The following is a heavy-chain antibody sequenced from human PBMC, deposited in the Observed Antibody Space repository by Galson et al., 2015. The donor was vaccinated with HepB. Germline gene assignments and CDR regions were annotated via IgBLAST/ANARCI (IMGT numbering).Heavy chain of an antibody. J-gene: IGHJ4*02. CDR3: ARYYRAHSNSWLDY. V-gene: IGHV3-21*01. CDR2: ISYSSTYI. D-gene: IGHD6-13*01. CDR1: GFTFSTYS. Sequence: SLRLSCAASGFTFSTYSMNWVRQAPGKGLEWVSSISYSSTYIFYADSVKGRFTISRDNAKNSLFLQMNSLRAEDTAVYYCARYYRAHSNSWLDYWGQGTLVTVSS.